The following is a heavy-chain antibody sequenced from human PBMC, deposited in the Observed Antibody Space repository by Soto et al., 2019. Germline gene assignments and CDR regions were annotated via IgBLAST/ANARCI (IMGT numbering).Heavy chain of an antibody. V-gene: IGHV3-30-3*01. CDR3: ARDGTGTNYYFDY. Sequence: QVQLVESGGGVVQPGRSLRLSCAASGFTFSSYAMHWVRQAPGRGLEWVAVISYDGSNKYYADSVKGRFTIPRDNSKNALYLQMNSLRPEDTAVYYCARDGTGTNYYFDYWGQGTLVTVSS. J-gene: IGHJ4*02. CDR1: GFTFSSYA. D-gene: IGHD1-7*01. CDR2: ISYDGSNK.